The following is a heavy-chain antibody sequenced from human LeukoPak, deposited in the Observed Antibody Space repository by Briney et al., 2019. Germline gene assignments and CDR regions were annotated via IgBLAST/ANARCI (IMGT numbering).Heavy chain of an antibody. Sequence: SETLSLTCTVSGGSISSSSYYWGWIRQPPGKGLEWIGYIYYSGSTYYNPSLKSRVTISVDTSKNQFSLKLSSVTAADTAVYYCAREALRGYSGYDSPWGQGTLVTVSS. D-gene: IGHD5-12*01. CDR3: AREALRGYSGYDSP. J-gene: IGHJ5*02. CDR1: GGSISSSSYY. V-gene: IGHV4-31*03. CDR2: IYYSGST.